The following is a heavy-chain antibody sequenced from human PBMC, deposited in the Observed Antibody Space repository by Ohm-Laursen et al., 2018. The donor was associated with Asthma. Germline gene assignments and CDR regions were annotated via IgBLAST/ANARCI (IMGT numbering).Heavy chain of an antibody. D-gene: IGHD1-26*01. V-gene: IGHV3-66*01. J-gene: IGHJ5*02. CDR3: VGEALKGATSRFDP. CDR2: IYSGGST. Sequence: SLRLSCAASGFTFSSYSMNWVRQAPGKGLEWVSVIYSGGSTYYADSVKGRFTISRDNSKNTLYLQMNSLRAEDTAVYYCVGEALKGATSRFDPWGQGTLVTVSS. CDR1: GFTFSSYS.